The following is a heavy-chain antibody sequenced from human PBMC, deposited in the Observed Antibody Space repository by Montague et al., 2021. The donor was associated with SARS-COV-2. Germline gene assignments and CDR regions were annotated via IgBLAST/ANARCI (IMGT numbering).Heavy chain of an antibody. CDR3: ARGARQGYGFRLGSFDY. Sequence: SETLSLTCAVYGGSFSGYSWNWIRQPPRKGLEWIGEINHGGSTNYNPSLKSRVTMSVDTSKNQFSLKLSSVTAADTAVYYCARGARQGYGFRLGSFDYWGQGTLVTVSS. D-gene: IGHD3-10*01. J-gene: IGHJ4*02. CDR1: GGSFSGYS. V-gene: IGHV4-34*01. CDR2: INHGGST.